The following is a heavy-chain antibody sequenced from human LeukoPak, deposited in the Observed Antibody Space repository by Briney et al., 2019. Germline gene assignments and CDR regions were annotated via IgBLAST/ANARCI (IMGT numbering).Heavy chain of an antibody. CDR3: ARDRDCSGGSCRYFDY. J-gene: IGHJ4*02. CDR1: GGTFSSYA. D-gene: IGHD2-15*01. Sequence: SVKVSCKASGGTFSSYAISWVRQAPGQGLEWMGGTIPIFGTANYAQKFQGRVTITADESTSTAYMELSSLRSEDTAVYYCARDRDCSGGSCRYFDYWGQGTLVTVSS. V-gene: IGHV1-69*01. CDR2: TIPIFGTA.